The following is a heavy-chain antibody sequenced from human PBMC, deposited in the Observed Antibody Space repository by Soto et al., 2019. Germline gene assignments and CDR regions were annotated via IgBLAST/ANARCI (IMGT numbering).Heavy chain of an antibody. CDR2: IWYDGSNK. CDR1: GFTFSSYG. V-gene: IGHV3-33*01. J-gene: IGHJ6*02. Sequence: GGSLRLSCAASGFTFSSYGMHWVSQAPGKGLEWVAVIWYDGSNKYYADSVKGRFTISRDNSKNALYLQMNSLRAEDTAVYYCARQYSSSSYYYYGMDVWGQGTTVTVSS. D-gene: IGHD6-6*01. CDR3: ARQYSSSSYYYYGMDV.